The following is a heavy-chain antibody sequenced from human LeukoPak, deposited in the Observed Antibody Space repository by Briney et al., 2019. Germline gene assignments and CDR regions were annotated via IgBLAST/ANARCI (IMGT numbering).Heavy chain of an antibody. D-gene: IGHD1-26*01. CDR1: GGTFSSYA. Sequence: ASVKVSCKASGGTFSSYAISWVRQAPGQGPEWMGWIIPIVGTPTYAQKFQGRVTITADKSTSTAYMELSSLRSEDTAVYYCARLWRVGATGSYVFDIWGQGTMVTISS. J-gene: IGHJ3*02. CDR2: IIPIVGTP. CDR3: ARLWRVGATGSYVFDI. V-gene: IGHV1-69*06.